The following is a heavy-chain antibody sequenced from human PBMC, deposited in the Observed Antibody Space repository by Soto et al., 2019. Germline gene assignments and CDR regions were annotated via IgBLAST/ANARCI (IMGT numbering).Heavy chain of an antibody. D-gene: IGHD4-17*01. CDR1: GYSISSSNW. CDR3: ARKNGVLDAFDI. V-gene: IGHV4-28*01. CDR2: IYYSGST. Sequence: QVQLQESGPGLVKPSDTLSHTCAVSGYSISSSNWWGWIRQPPGKGLEWIGYIYYSGSTYYNPSPKSRVTMSVDTSTNQFSLKLSSVTAVDTTVYYCARKNGVLDAFDIWGQGTMVTVSS. J-gene: IGHJ3*02.